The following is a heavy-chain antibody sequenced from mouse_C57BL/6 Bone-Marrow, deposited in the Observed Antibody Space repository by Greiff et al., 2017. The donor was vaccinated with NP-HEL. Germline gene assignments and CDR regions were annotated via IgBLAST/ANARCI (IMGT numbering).Heavy chain of an antibody. CDR3: ARQGDYDYAMDY. CDR1: GFTFSSYG. V-gene: IGHV5-6*01. J-gene: IGHJ4*01. D-gene: IGHD2-4*01. CDR2: ISSGGSYT. Sequence: EVKLVESGGDLVKPGGSLKLSCAASGFTFSSYGMSWVRQTPDKRLEWVATISSGGSYTYYPDNVKGRFTISRDNAKNTLYLQMSSLKSEDTAMYYCARQGDYDYAMDYWGQGTSVTVSS.